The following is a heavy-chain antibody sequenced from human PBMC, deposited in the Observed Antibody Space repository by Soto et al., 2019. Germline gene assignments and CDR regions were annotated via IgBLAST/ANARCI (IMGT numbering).Heavy chain of an antibody. Sequence: QVQLQQWGAGLLKPLETLSLTCAVYGGSFSGYYWSWIRQPPGKGLEWIGEINHSGSTNYNPSLKSRVTISVDTSKNQFSLKLSSVTAADTAVYYCARIVAGPFDYWGQGTLVTVSS. CDR2: INHSGST. J-gene: IGHJ4*02. V-gene: IGHV4-34*01. CDR1: GGSFSGYY. CDR3: ARIVAGPFDY. D-gene: IGHD6-19*01.